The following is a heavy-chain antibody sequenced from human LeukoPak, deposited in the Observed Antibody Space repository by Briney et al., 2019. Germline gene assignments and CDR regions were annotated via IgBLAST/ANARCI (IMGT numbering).Heavy chain of an antibody. Sequence: GGSLRLSCAASGFIFSNYEMNWVRQAPGKGLEWISYINSGGTPIYYADSVKGRFTMSRDNAKNSLYLQMNSLRAEDTAIYYCARDWYHAIDYWGQGALVTVSS. D-gene: IGHD1-14*01. CDR3: ARDWYHAIDY. V-gene: IGHV3-48*03. J-gene: IGHJ4*02. CDR2: INSGGTPI. CDR1: GFIFSNYE.